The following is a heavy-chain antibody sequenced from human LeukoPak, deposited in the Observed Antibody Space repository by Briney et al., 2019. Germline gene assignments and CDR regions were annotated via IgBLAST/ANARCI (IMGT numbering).Heavy chain of an antibody. Sequence: GGSLRLSCAASGFTFSSSAMSWVRQAPGKGLEWVSAISNNGGYTYNADSVKGRFTISRDNAKNSLYLQMNSLRAEDTAVYYCARDRSSGWSYGMDVWGQGTTVTVSS. V-gene: IGHV3-21*04. CDR2: ISNNGGYT. CDR3: ARDRSSGWSYGMDV. CDR1: GFTFSSSA. D-gene: IGHD6-19*01. J-gene: IGHJ6*02.